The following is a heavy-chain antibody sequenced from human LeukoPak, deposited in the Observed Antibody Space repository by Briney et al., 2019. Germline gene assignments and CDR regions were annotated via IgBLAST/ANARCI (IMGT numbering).Heavy chain of an antibody. V-gene: IGHV4-59*01. D-gene: IGHD4-17*01. CDR3: ASSPYGDYLWFDP. Sequence: SETLSLTCTVSGGSISSYYWSWIRQPPGKGLEWIGYIYYSGSTNYNPSLKSRVTISVDTSKNQFSLKLSSVTAADMAVYYCASSPYGDYLWFDPWGQGTLVTVSS. CDR2: IYYSGST. J-gene: IGHJ5*02. CDR1: GGSISSYY.